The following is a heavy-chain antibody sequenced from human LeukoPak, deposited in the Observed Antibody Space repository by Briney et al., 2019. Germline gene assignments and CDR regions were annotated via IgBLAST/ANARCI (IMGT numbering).Heavy chain of an antibody. V-gene: IGHV4-34*01. CDR1: GGSFSGYY. CDR3: ARGPNGSGSYPYYFDY. Sequence: SETLSLTCAVYGGSFSGYYWSWIRQPPGKGLEWIGEINHSGSTNYNPSLKSRVTISVDTSKNRFSLKLSSVTAADTAVYYCARGPNGSGSYPYYFDYWGQGTLVTVSS. D-gene: IGHD3-10*01. J-gene: IGHJ4*02. CDR2: INHSGST.